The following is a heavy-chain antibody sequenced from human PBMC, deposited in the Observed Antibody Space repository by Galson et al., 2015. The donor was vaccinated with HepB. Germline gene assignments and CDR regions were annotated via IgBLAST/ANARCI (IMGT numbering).Heavy chain of an antibody. Sequence: PGASLKISCKGSGYKFSNSWIGWVRQMPGKGLEWMGIVYPADSDTRYSPSFQGQVTISADKSISTAYLHWSSLKASDTAMYFCAILGQWLVPRFDPWGQGTRVTVSS. CDR2: VYPADSDT. J-gene: IGHJ5*02. V-gene: IGHV5-51*01. CDR3: AILGQWLVPRFDP. CDR1: GYKFSNSW. D-gene: IGHD6-19*01.